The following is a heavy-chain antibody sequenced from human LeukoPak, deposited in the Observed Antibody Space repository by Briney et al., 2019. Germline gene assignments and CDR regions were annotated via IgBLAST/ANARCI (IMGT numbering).Heavy chain of an antibody. D-gene: IGHD3-3*01. Sequence: GGSLRLSCAASGFTFSSYSMNWVRQAPGKGLEWVSYISSSSSTIYYADSVKGRFTISRDNAKNSLYLQMNSLRDEDTAVYYCATTYYDFWSGYSGRMDVWGQGTTVTVSS. J-gene: IGHJ6*02. CDR2: ISSSSSTI. V-gene: IGHV3-48*02. CDR1: GFTFSSYS. CDR3: ATTYYDFWSGYSGRMDV.